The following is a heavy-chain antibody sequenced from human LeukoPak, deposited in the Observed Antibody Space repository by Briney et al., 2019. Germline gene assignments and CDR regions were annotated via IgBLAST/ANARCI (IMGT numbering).Heavy chain of an antibody. Sequence: PSETLSLTCTVSGGSISSSSYYWGWIRQPPGKGLEWIGSIHYSERTYYNPSLKSRVTISVDTPKNQFSLKLSSVTAADTAVYYCARRDGSWYGYWGQGTLVTVSS. V-gene: IGHV4-39*01. CDR1: GGSISSSSYY. J-gene: IGHJ4*02. CDR3: ARRDGSWYGY. CDR2: IHYSERT. D-gene: IGHD6-13*01.